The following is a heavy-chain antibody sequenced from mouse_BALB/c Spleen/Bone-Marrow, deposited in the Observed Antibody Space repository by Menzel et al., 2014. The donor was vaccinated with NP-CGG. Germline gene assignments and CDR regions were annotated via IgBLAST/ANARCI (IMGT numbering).Heavy chain of an antibody. V-gene: IGHV5-6-3*01. CDR1: GFTFSNYG. CDR3: ARGYDYSSWFAY. J-gene: IGHJ3*01. CDR2: VNVNGDRT. D-gene: IGHD2-4*01. Sequence: EVKLVDSGGGLVQPGGSLKLSCAASGFTFSNYGMSWVRQTPDKRLEMIATVNVNGDRTYHPDSVKGRFTISRDNAKDTLSLQMSSLKSEDTAMYYCARGYDYSSWFAYWGQGTLVTVSA.